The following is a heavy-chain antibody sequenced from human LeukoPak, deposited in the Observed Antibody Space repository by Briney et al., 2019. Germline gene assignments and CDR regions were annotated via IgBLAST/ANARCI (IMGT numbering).Heavy chain of an antibody. CDR3: ARGVVGTTTGAYSFDY. D-gene: IGHD1-26*01. CDR2: FIPIFGTA. J-gene: IGHJ4*02. Sequence: SVKVSCKGSGGSFSSYGVGWVWQGTGQGLGWMGGFIPIFGTANYAQKFQGRVTIIADESTSTAYMELSSLRSEDTAVYYCARGVVGTTTGAYSFDYWGRGTLVTVSS. CDR1: GGSFSSYG. V-gene: IGHV1-69*01.